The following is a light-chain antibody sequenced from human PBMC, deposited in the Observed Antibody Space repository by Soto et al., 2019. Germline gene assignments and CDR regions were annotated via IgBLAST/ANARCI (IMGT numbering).Light chain of an antibody. CDR1: QSISSW. CDR2: DAS. V-gene: IGKV1-5*01. CDR3: QQYSSYPLT. J-gene: IGKJ4*01. Sequence: DIQMTQSPSTLSASVGDRVTITCRASQSISSWLAWYQQKPGKAPKLLIYDASSLESGVPLRFSGSGSGTEFTLTISSLQPDDFATYYCQQYSSYPLTFGGGTKVDIK.